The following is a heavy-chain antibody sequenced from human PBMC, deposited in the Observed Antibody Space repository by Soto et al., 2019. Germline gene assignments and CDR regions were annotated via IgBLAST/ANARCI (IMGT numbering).Heavy chain of an antibody. D-gene: IGHD5-18*01. V-gene: IGHV4-4*02. Sequence: QVHLQESGPGLVKPSGTLSLTCVVSGGSVSTSNWWNWVRQPPGKGLEWIGEIYHGGSSNYNPSLKSRVTMSVXXSXNXXPPNLSAVTAADPAVYYCARGPLRAGYSHSYGMDVWGQGTTVTVSS. CDR2: IYHGGSS. CDR1: GGSVSTSNW. J-gene: IGHJ6*02. CDR3: ARGPLRAGYSHSYGMDV.